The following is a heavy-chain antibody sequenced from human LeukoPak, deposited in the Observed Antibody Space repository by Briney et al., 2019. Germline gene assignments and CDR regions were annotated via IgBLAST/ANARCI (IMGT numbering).Heavy chain of an antibody. Sequence: AGESLKISCKGSGYSFTSYWIGWVRQMPGKGLEWMGIIYPGDSDTRYSPSFQGQVTISADKSISTAYLQWSSLKASDTAMYYCASSAWYNWNESPRSFDYWGQGTLVTVSS. CDR2: IYPGDSDT. CDR1: GYSFTSYW. CDR3: ASSAWYNWNESPRSFDY. J-gene: IGHJ4*02. D-gene: IGHD1-20*01. V-gene: IGHV5-51*01.